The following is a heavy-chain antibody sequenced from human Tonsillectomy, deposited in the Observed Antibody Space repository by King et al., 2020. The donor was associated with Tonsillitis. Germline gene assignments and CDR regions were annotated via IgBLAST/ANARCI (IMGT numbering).Heavy chain of an antibody. CDR2: ISYDGSDK. Sequence: VQLVESGGGVVQPGRSLRLSCAASGFTFSSYGMHWVRQAPGKGLEWVAVISYDGSDKYYADSVKGRFTISRDNSKNTLYLQMNSLRAEDTVVYSCAKRWPYSSVWEGGDYFDHWGQGTLVTVSS. V-gene: IGHV3-30*18. CDR1: GFTFSSYG. D-gene: IGHD6-19*01. J-gene: IGHJ4*02. CDR3: AKRWPYSSVWEGGDYFDH.